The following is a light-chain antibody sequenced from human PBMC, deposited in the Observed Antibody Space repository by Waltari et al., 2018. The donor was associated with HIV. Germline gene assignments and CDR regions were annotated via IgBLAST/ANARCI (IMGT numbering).Light chain of an antibody. Sequence: EIVLTQSPPILSVSLGETATLSCRARQSVQEFLAWYQRRPGQAPRLGVYDASKMAAGVPARFSGSGFGTDFTRTISGLEPEDVALYYCQHRTTWPPTFGGGTRVEIE. CDR1: QSVQEF. CDR2: DAS. CDR3: QHRTTWPPT. V-gene: IGKV3-11*01. J-gene: IGKJ4*01.